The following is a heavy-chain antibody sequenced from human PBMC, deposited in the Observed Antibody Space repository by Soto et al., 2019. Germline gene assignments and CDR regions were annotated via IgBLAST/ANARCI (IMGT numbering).Heavy chain of an antibody. V-gene: IGHV3-23*01. CDR2: ISGGGTGT. D-gene: IGHD3-22*01. CDR3: AKGHYYDNVGNWVANQAFDS. J-gene: IGHJ4*02. Sequence: PGGSLRLSCAVSGFSFNNYAMNWVRLAPGKGLEWVSSISGGGTGTYSADAVRGRFTISSDKSRNTVYLQMSSLRAEDTAVYYCAKGHYYDNVGNWVANQAFDSWGQGSLVTVPQ. CDR1: GFSFNNYA.